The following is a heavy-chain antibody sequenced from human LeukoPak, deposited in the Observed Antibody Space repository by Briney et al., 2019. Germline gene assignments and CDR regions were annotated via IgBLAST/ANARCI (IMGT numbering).Heavy chain of an antibody. CDR3: ARDIPAEYYYGSGSPSGYFDY. CDR1: GGCISSGDYY. D-gene: IGHD3-10*01. V-gene: IGHV4-30-4*01. J-gene: IGHJ4*02. Sequence: SETLSLTCTVSGGCISSGDYYWSWIRQPPGKGLEWIGYIYYSGSTYYNPSLKSRVTISVDTSKNQFSLKLSSVTAADTAVYYCARDIPAEYYYGSGSPSGYFDYWGQGTLVTVSS. CDR2: IYYSGST.